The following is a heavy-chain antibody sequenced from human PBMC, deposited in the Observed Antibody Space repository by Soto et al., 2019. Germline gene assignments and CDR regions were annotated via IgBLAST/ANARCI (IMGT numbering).Heavy chain of an antibody. J-gene: IGHJ4*02. CDR2: INPGNGNT. D-gene: IGHD3-22*01. V-gene: IGHV1-3*01. CDR3: ARGGYFDSSNYLAY. CDR1: GYAFASYG. Sequence: ASLKVSCKASGYAFASYGINWVRQAPGRGLEWMGWINPGNGNTKYSQHFQGRVIIDRDTSASTAYMELSSLRSEDTAVYYCARGGYFDSSNYLAYWGLGTLVTVSS.